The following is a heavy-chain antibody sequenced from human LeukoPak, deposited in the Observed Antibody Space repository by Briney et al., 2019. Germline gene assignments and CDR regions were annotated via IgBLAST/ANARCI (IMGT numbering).Heavy chain of an antibody. CDR3: ARMLRGVINPCDH. Sequence: GGSLRLSCAASGFTFSSYAMSRVRQAPGKGLEWVSSISNSGSFTYFADSVKGRFTISRDNSKNTLFLQMNSLRADDTAVYYCARMLRGVINPCDHWGQGTLVTVSS. J-gene: IGHJ4*02. CDR2: ISNSGSFT. V-gene: IGHV3-23*01. D-gene: IGHD3-10*01. CDR1: GFTFSSYA.